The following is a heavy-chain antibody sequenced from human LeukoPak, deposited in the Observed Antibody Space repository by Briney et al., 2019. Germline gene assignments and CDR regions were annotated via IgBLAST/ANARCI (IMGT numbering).Heavy chain of an antibody. CDR3: ARDSYSYGYYSDY. CDR2: ISYDGFNK. CDR1: GFTFSSYA. D-gene: IGHD5-18*01. J-gene: IGHJ4*02. Sequence: GGSLRLSCAASGFTFSSYAMHWVRQAPGKGLEWVAVISYDGFNKYYADSVKGRFTISRDNSKNTLYLQMNSLRAEDTAVYYCARDSYSYGYYSDYWGQGTLVTVSS. V-gene: IGHV3-30*04.